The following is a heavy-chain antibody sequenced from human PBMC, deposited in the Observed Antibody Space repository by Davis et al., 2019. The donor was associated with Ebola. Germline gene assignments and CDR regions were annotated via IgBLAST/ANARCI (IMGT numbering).Heavy chain of an antibody. V-gene: IGHV4-59*12. Sequence: SETLSLTCTVSGGSISSYYWSWIRQPPGKGLEWIGYIYYSGSTNYNPSLKSRVTISVDKSKNQFSLKLSSVTAADTAVYYCARTNGSGSYPPLYYFDYWGQGTLVTVSS. CDR1: GGSISSYY. D-gene: IGHD3-10*01. CDR2: IYYSGST. CDR3: ARTNGSGSYPPLYYFDY. J-gene: IGHJ4*02.